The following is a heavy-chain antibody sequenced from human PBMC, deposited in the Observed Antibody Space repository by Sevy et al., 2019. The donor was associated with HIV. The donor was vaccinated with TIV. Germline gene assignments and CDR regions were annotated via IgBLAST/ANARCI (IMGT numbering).Heavy chain of an antibody. Sequence: GGSLRLSCAVSAFSFDDYGMHWVRQAPGKGLEWLAVISYDGKMIYYADSVKGRFTVSRDNSKSTLFLQMNSLRAEDTALYYCARNHYDSSGYPEIDNWGQGTQVTVSS. J-gene: IGHJ4*02. CDR3: ARNHYDSSGYPEIDN. V-gene: IGHV3-30*03. CDR2: ISYDGKMI. CDR1: AFSFDDYG. D-gene: IGHD3-22*01.